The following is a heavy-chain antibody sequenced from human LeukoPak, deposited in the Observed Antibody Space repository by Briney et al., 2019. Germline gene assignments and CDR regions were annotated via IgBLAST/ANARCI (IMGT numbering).Heavy chain of an antibody. CDR2: ISSSSSTI. D-gene: IGHD1-26*01. J-gene: IGHJ4*02. Sequence: PGGSLRLSCAASGFTFSSYSMNWVRQAPGKGLEWVSYISSSSSTIYHADSVKGRFTISRDNAKNSLYLQMNSLRAEDTAVYYCARAPWGAITEVLYYFDYWGQGALVTVSS. V-gene: IGHV3-48*01. CDR3: ARAPWGAITEVLYYFDY. CDR1: GFTFSSYS.